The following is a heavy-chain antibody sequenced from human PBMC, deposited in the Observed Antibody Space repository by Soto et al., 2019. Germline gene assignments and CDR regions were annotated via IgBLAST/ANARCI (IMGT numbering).Heavy chain of an antibody. D-gene: IGHD2-2*01. V-gene: IGHV4-39*01. Sequence: QLQLQESGPGLVKPSETLSLTCTVSGGSISSSSYYWAWVRQPPGKGLEWIGSGYYSGTTYYNPSLKSRVTISGDTSKNQFSLKLSSVTAADTAVFYCARLIHCKTTSCYFDYWGQGTLVTVSS. CDR2: GYYSGTT. CDR3: ARLIHCKTTSCYFDY. J-gene: IGHJ4*02. CDR1: GGSISSSSYY.